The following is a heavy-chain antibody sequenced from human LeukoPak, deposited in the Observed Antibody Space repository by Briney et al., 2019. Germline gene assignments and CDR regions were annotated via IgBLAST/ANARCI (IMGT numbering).Heavy chain of an antibody. Sequence: TGGSLSLSCAPSGFTFSSYWMSWVRQAPGRGLEWVANIMQEGSEKYHVDYVKGRFTISRENAKTSLYLQMNSLRAEDMAVYYCAELGITMIGGVWGKGTTVTISS. CDR2: IMQEGSEK. J-gene: IGHJ6*04. V-gene: IGHV3-7*01. CDR1: GFTFSSYW. CDR3: AELGITMIGGV. D-gene: IGHD3-10*02.